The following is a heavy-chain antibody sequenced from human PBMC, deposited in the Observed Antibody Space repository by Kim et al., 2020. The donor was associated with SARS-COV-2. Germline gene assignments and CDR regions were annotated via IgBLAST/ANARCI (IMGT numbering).Heavy chain of an antibody. V-gene: IGHV4-30-4*01. CDR2: IFYSGIS. D-gene: IGHD3-10*01. Sequence: SETLSLTCTVSGGPVSSGDDYWIWIRQPPGKGMEWIVYIFYSGISYYNPSLKSRVIISVDTSKNQLSLKLNSVTAADTAVYYCARGSFGSGKYAFDMWGQGTVVTVTS. J-gene: IGHJ3*02. CDR3: ARGSFGSGKYAFDM. CDR1: GGPVSSGDDY.